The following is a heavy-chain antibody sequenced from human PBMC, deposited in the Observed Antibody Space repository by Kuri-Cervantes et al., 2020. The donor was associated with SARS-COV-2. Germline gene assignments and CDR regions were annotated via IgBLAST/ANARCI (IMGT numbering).Heavy chain of an antibody. Sequence: GGSLRLSCKASGYTFTSYYMHWARQAPGQGLEWMGIINPSGGSTSYAQKFQGRVTMTRDTSTTTVYMELRSLRSEDTAVYYCARAVIDFWSGGRSGFSQSGLDYWGQGTQVTVSS. CDR2: INPSGGST. CDR1: GYTFTSYY. D-gene: IGHD3-3*01. CDR3: ARAVIDFWSGGRSGFSQSGLDY. V-gene: IGHV1-46*01. J-gene: IGHJ4*02.